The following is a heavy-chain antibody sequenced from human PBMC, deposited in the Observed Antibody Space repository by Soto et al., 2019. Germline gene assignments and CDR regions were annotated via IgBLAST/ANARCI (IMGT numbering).Heavy chain of an antibody. Sequence: SVKVSCKASGGTFSSYAISWVRQAPGQGLEWMGGIIPIFGTANYAQKFQGRVTITADESTSTAYMELSSLRSEDTAVYYCASHYDSSGYYYRGLDYWGQGTLVTVSS. J-gene: IGHJ4*02. CDR3: ASHYDSSGYYYRGLDY. CDR2: IIPIFGTA. D-gene: IGHD3-22*01. CDR1: GGTFSSYA. V-gene: IGHV1-69*13.